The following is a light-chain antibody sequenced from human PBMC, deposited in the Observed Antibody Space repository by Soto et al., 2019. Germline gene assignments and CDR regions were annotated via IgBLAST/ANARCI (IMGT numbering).Light chain of an antibody. Sequence: QAVVTQEPSFSVSPGGTVTLTCGLNSGSVSTTYYHSWYQQTPGQAPRTLIYTTNTRSSGVPDRFSGSILGNNAALTIAGAHADDQSVYYCVLYLGSGISVFGEGTKPTAL. V-gene: IGLV8-61*01. J-gene: IGLJ3*02. CDR1: SGSVSTTYY. CDR2: TTN. CDR3: VLYLGSGISV.